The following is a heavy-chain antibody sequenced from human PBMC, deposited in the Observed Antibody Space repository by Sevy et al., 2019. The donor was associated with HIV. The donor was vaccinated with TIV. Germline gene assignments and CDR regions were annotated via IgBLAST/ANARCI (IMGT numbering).Heavy chain of an antibody. CDR2: IKGKIDDGTT. V-gene: IGHV3-15*01. CDR3: TTEALDGDYGDYYVYGMDV. J-gene: IGHJ6*02. CDR1: GITFNNAW. D-gene: IGHD4-17*01. Sequence: GGSLRLSCAASGITFNNAWMSWVRQAPGKGLEWVGRIKGKIDDGTTDYAAPVKGRFTISKDDSKNTLYLQMNSLKTEDPAVYYCTTEALDGDYGDYYVYGMDVWGQGTTVTVSS.